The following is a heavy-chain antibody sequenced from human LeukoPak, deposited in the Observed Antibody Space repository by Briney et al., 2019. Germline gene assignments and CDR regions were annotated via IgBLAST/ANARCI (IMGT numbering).Heavy chain of an antibody. CDR1: GYTFTSYG. Sequence: ASVKVSCKASGYTFTSYGISWVRQAPGQGLVSVGWISAYNGNTNYAQKLQGRVTMTTDTSTSTAYMELRSLRSDDTAVYYCARDGFYYGSGGTFDYWGQGTLVTVSS. CDR2: ISAYNGNT. CDR3: ARDGFYYGSGGTFDY. V-gene: IGHV1-18*01. J-gene: IGHJ4*02. D-gene: IGHD3-10*01.